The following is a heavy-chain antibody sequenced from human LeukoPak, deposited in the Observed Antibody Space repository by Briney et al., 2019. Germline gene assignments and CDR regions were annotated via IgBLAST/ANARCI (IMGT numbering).Heavy chain of an antibody. V-gene: IGHV3-23*01. CDR3: ARGYGALSG. CDR2: ISGRGDYT. CDR1: GFTFSDYA. D-gene: IGHD4-17*01. Sequence: GGSLRLSRAAFGFTFSDYAMNWVRQAPGRGLEWVSTISGRGDYTYYADSVMGQFTISRDNSNNTMYLQINSLRAEDTAVYFCARGYGALSGWGQGTLVTVSS. J-gene: IGHJ4*02.